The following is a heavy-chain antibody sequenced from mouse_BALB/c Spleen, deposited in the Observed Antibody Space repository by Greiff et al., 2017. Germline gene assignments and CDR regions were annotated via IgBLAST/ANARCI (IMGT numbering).Heavy chain of an antibody. J-gene: IGHJ1*01. Sequence: VQLQQPGAELVKPGASVKLSCKASGYTFTSYWMHWVKQRPGRGLEWIGTIDPNSGGTKYNEKFKSKATLTVDKPSSTAYMQLSSLTSEDSAVYYCTRLFYYYGSRYFDVWGAGTTVTVSS. CDR3: TRLFYYYGSRYFDV. D-gene: IGHD1-1*01. CDR1: GYTFTSYW. CDR2: IDPNSGGT. V-gene: IGHV1S36*01.